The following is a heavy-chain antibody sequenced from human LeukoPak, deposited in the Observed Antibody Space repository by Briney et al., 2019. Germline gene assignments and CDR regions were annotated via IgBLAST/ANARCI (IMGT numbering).Heavy chain of an antibody. CDR2: INQFGSVR. CDR1: GFTFSDDW. D-gene: IGHD4-23*01. J-gene: IGHJ4*02. Sequence: PGGSLRLSCEAYGFTFSDDWMNWVRQAPGKGLGCVANINQFGSVRYYMDSMKGRFTISRDNSKNSLSLQMNSLRADDTAVYFCARGLRWPDFGGQGTLVTVSS. V-gene: IGHV3-7*03. CDR3: ARGLRWPDF.